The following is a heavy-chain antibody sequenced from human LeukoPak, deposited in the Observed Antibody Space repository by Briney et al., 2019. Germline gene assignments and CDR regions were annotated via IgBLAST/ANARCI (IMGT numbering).Heavy chain of an antibody. CDR3: AKEPYYGSGSYYSN. Sequence: GGSLRLSCAASGFTFSSYGMHWVRQAPGKGLEWVAVIWYDGSNKYYADSVKGRFTISRDNSKNTLYLQMNSLRAEDTAVYYCAKEPYYGSGSYYSNWGQGTLVTVSS. CDR1: GFTFSSYG. V-gene: IGHV3-33*06. CDR2: IWYDGSNK. D-gene: IGHD3-10*01. J-gene: IGHJ4*02.